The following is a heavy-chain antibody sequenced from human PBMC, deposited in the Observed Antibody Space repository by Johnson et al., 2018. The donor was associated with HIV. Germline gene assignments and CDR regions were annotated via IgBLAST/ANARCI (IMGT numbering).Heavy chain of an antibody. J-gene: IGHJ3*02. V-gene: IGHV3-33*05. Sequence: VQLVESGGGVVQPGRSLRLSCAASGFTFSSYGMHWVRQAPGKGLAWVAVISYDGSNKYYADSVKGRFTISRDNSKNTLYLQMNSLRAEDTAVYYCARACRDGYTCDAFDIWGQGTMVTVSS. CDR3: ARACRDGYTCDAFDI. CDR2: ISYDGSNK. D-gene: IGHD5-24*01. CDR1: GFTFSSYG.